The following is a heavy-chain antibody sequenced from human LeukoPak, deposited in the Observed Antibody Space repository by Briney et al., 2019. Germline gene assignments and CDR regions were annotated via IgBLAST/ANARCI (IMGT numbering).Heavy chain of an antibody. Sequence: GGSLRLSCAASGFTFSSYAMSWVRQAPGKGLEWVSAISGSGVSTYYADSVKGRFTISRDNSKNTLYLQMNSLRAEDTAVYYCANKGVVAANAWWGQGTLVTVSS. D-gene: IGHD2-15*01. CDR3: ANKGVVAANAW. V-gene: IGHV3-23*01. CDR2: ISGSGVST. J-gene: IGHJ4*02. CDR1: GFTFSSYA.